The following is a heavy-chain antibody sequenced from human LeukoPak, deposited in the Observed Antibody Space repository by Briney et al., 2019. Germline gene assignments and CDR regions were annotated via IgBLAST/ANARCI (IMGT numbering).Heavy chain of an antibody. V-gene: IGHV4-59*01. J-gene: IGHJ4*02. D-gene: IGHD3-22*01. CDR2: IYYSGST. Sequence: PSETLSLTCTVSGGSISNYYWSWIRQPPGKGLEWIGYIYYSGSTHYNPSLKSRVTISVDTSKNQCSLKLSSVTAADTAVYYCARQSISGSSLSYFDYWGQGTLVNVSS. CDR3: ARQSISGSSLSYFDY. CDR1: GGSISNYY.